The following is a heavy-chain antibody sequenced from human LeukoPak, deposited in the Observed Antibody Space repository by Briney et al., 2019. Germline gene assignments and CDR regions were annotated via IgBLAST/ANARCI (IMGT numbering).Heavy chain of an antibody. CDR1: GGSISSYY. V-gene: IGHV4-59*01. CDR3: AKLGPYYDILTGYYREAFDI. D-gene: IGHD3-9*01. CDR2: IYYSGST. J-gene: IGHJ3*02. Sequence: SETLSLTCTVSGGSISSYYWSWIRQPPGKGLEWIGYIYYSGSTNYNPSLKSRVTISVDTSKNQFFLKLSSVTAADTAVYYCAKLGPYYDILTGYYREAFDIWGQGTMVTVSS.